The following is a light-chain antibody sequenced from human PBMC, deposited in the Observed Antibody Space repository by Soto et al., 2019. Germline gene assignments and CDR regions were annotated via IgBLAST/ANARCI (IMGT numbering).Light chain of an antibody. CDR3: SSYAGSNNFPYV. CDR1: RLDVGGYNY. Sequence: QSVLTQPASVSGSPGQSITISCTGTRLDVGGYNYVSWYQQHPGKAPKLIIYEVSKRPSGVPDRFSGSKSGNTASLTVSGLQAEDEADYYCSSYAGSNNFPYVFGTGTKVIVL. J-gene: IGLJ1*01. CDR2: EVS. V-gene: IGLV2-8*01.